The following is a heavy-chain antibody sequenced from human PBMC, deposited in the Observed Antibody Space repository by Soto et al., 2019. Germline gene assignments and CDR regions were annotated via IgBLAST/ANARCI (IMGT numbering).Heavy chain of an antibody. CDR3: AKDPRLSRHYDILTGYYTVGYFDY. J-gene: IGHJ4*02. Sequence: GGSLRLSCAASGFTFSSYAMSWVRQAPGKGLEWVSAISGSGGSTYYADSVKGRLTISRDNSKNTLYLQMNSLRAEDTAVYYCAKDPRLSRHYDILTGYYTVGYFDYWGQGTLVTVSS. CDR2: ISGSGGST. CDR1: GFTFSSYA. V-gene: IGHV3-23*01. D-gene: IGHD3-9*01.